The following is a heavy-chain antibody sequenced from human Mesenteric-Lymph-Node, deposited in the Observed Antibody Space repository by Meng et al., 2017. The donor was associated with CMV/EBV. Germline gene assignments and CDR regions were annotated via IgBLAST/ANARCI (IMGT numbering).Heavy chain of an antibody. V-gene: IGHV4-59*01. Sequence: ESLKISCAASGFTFSSYAMSWVRQPPGKGLEWIGHVYYTGTTNYSPSLESRVAMSVDTSKTQCSLRLKSVTAADTAVYYCARDRSLVPAALIDWGQGSLVTVSS. J-gene: IGHJ4*02. CDR3: ARDRSLVPAALID. CDR1: GFTFSSYA. D-gene: IGHD2-15*01. CDR2: VYYTGTT.